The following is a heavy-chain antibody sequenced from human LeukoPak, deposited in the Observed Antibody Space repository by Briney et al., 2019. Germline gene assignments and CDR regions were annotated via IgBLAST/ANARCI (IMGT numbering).Heavy chain of an antibody. CDR3: ARELYYYDSSGYSPRWFDP. V-gene: IGHV4-39*07. CDR1: GGSISSSSYY. D-gene: IGHD3-22*01. J-gene: IGHJ5*02. CDR2: IYYSGST. Sequence: SETLSLTCTVSGGSISSSSYYWGWIRQPPGKGLEWIGSIYYSGSTYYNPSLKSRVTISVDTSKNQFSLKLSSVTAADTAVYYCARELYYYDSSGYSPRWFDPWGQGTLVTVSS.